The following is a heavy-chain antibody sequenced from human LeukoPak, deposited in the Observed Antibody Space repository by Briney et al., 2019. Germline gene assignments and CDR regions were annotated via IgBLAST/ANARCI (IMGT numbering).Heavy chain of an antibody. CDR2: IYYSGST. CDR3: ARVVDGSGYFDY. J-gene: IGHJ4*02. V-gene: IGHV4-30-4*08. D-gene: IGHD3-10*01. CDR1: GGSISSGDYY. Sequence: SETLSLTCTVSGGSISSGDYYWSWIRQPPGKGLEWIGYIYYSGSTYYNPSLKSRVTISVDTSKNQLSLKLSSVTAADTAVYYCARVVDGSGYFDYWGQGTLVTVSS.